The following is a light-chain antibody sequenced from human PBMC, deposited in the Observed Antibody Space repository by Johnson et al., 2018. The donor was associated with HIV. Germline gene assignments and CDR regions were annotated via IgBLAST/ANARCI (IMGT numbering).Light chain of an antibody. Sequence: QSVLTQPPSVSAAPGQKVTISCSGSSSNIGNNYVSWYQQLPGTAPKLLIYENNKRPSGIPDRFSGSKSGTSATLGIAGLQTGDEAGYYCGTWDNSLSTGAVFGTGTKGTVL. CDR2: ENN. J-gene: IGLJ1*01. V-gene: IGLV1-51*02. CDR3: GTWDNSLSTGAV. CDR1: SSNIGNNY.